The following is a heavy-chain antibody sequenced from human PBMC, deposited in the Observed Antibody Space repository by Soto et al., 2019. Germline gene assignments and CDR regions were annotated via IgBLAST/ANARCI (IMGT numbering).Heavy chain of an antibody. V-gene: IGHV3-23*01. Sequence: EVQLLESGGSLEQPGGSLRLSCVASGFKFRSYAMSWVRQAPGKGLEWVSTIGGSGRFTNYADSVKGRFTLSRDNFRNTVYIQMNSLSSDDTATYYCAKDWSDADHPLYFFDSWGQGTLVTVSS. CDR3: AKDWSDADHPLYFFDS. CDR2: IGGSGRFT. D-gene: IGHD3-3*01. J-gene: IGHJ4*02. CDR1: GFKFRSYA.